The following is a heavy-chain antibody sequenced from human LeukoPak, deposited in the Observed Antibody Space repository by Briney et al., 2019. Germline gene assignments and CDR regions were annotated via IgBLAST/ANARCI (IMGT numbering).Heavy chain of an antibody. Sequence: SETLSLTCTVSGGSISSYYWSWIRQPPGKGLEWIGYIYYSGSTNYNPSLKSRVTISVDTSKNQFSLKLSSVTAADTAVYYCARTHGDYVLSDYWGQGTLVTVSS. J-gene: IGHJ4*02. D-gene: IGHD4-17*01. CDR3: ARTHGDYVLSDY. CDR2: IYYSGST. V-gene: IGHV4-59*01. CDR1: GGSISSYY.